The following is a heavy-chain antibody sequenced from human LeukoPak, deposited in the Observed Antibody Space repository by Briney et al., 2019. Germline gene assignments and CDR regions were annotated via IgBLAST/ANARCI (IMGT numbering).Heavy chain of an antibody. V-gene: IGHV1-69*10. CDR2: FIPMLGTA. J-gene: IGHJ6*04. CDR1: GYTFTSYD. D-gene: IGHD3-3*01. CDR3: AAIPVFGVVLHQEPV. Sequence: SVKVSCKASGYTFTSYDINWVRQAPGQGLEWMGVFIPMLGTANSTQKFQGRVTITADISTNTAYMELSSLRSEDTAVYFCAAIPVFGVVLHQEPVWGKGTTVTVSS.